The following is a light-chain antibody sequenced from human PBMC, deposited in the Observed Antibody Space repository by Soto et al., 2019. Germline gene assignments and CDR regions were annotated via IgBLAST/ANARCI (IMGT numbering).Light chain of an antibody. CDR2: DVT. V-gene: IGKV1-33*01. J-gene: IGKJ5*01. CDR1: QDIDKY. Sequence: DIQMTQSPSSLSASVGDRVTITCQASQDIDKYLNRYQQKPGKAPKLLIDDVTNLETGVPSRFSRSGSGTHFTFTIGSMQPEDIATYYCQQYYDLPITFGQGTRLEIK. CDR3: QQYYDLPIT.